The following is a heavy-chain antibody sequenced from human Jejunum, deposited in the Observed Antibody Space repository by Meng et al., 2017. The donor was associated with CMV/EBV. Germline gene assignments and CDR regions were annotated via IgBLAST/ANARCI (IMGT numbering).Heavy chain of an antibody. V-gene: IGHV1-18*01. D-gene: IGHD2-2*01. CDR2: ISAYNGNT. Sequence: QVQFGQCGGEVKKPGASVMLSCEASCFIFTNYDISWVRQAPGQGLQYMGWISAYNGNTNYAQELQGRVTMTTDTSTSTAYMELRSLRFDDTAVYYCARFYCSSTSCPHVLFDYWGQGTLVTVSS. CDR3: ARFYCSSTSCPHVLFDY. CDR1: CFIFTNYD. J-gene: IGHJ4*02.